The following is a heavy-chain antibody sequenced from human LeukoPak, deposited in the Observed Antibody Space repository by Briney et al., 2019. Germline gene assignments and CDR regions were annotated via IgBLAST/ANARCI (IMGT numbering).Heavy chain of an antibody. Sequence: SETLSLTCAVYGGSFSGYYWSWIRQPPGKGLEWIGSIYYSGSTYYNPSLKSRVTISVDTSKNQFSLKLSSVTAADTAVYYCATGIAAAGRRRYYYYYYMDVWGKGTTVTVSS. CDR1: GGSFSGYY. CDR3: ATGIAAAGRRRYYYYYYMDV. V-gene: IGHV4-34*01. D-gene: IGHD6-13*01. J-gene: IGHJ6*03. CDR2: IYYSGST.